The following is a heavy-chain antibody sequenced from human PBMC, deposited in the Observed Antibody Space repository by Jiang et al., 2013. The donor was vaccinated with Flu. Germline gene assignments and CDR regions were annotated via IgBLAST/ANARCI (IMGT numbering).Heavy chain of an antibody. CDR3: ARERYSDYYDSSVPPRVFDY. CDR1: VSSNSAA. Sequence: VSSNSAAWNWIRQSPSRGLEWLGRTYYRSKWYNDYAVSVKSRITINPDTSKNQFSLQLNSVTPEDTAVYYCARERYSDYYDSSVPPRVFDYWGQGTLVTVSS. V-gene: IGHV6-1*01. J-gene: IGHJ4*02. CDR2: TYYRSKWYN. D-gene: IGHD3-22*01.